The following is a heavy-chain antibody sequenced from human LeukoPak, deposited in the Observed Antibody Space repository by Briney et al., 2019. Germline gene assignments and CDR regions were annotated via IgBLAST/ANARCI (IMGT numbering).Heavy chain of an antibody. CDR2: IWYDGSNK. CDR1: GFTFSSYG. D-gene: IGHD5-24*01. J-gene: IGHJ6*02. Sequence: GGXXRLSXAXSGFTFSSYGMHWVRQAPGKGLEWVAVIWYDGSNKYYADSVKGRFTISRDNSKNTLYLQMNSLRAEDTAVYYCARDVEEMATISNYYYGMDIWGQGTTVTVSS. V-gene: IGHV3-33*01. CDR3: ARDVEEMATISNYYYGMDI.